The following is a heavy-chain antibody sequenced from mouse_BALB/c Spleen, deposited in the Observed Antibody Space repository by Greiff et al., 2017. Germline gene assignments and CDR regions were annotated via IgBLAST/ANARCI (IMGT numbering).Heavy chain of an antibody. V-gene: IGHV2-6-7*01. Sequence: QVQLKESGPGLVAPSQSLSITCTVSGFSLTGYGVNWVRQPPGKGLEWLGMIWGDGSTDYNSALKSRLSISKDNSKSQVFLKMNSLQTDDTARYYCARVGLRLPFDYWGQGTTLTVSS. CDR2: IWGDGST. J-gene: IGHJ2*01. CDR3: ARVGLRLPFDY. D-gene: IGHD1-2*01. CDR1: GFSLTGYG.